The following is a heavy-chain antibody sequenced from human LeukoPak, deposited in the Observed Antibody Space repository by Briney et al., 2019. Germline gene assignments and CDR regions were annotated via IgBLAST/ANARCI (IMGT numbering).Heavy chain of an antibody. Sequence: GRSLRLSCAASGFTFDDYAMHWVRQAPGKGPEWVSGISWNSGSIGYADSVKGRFTISRDNAQNSLYLQMNSLRAEDTAVYYCAREGYTNFGYWGQGTLVTVSS. CDR3: AREGYTNFGY. V-gene: IGHV3-9*01. J-gene: IGHJ4*02. CDR1: GFTFDDYA. CDR2: ISWNSGSI. D-gene: IGHD5-24*01.